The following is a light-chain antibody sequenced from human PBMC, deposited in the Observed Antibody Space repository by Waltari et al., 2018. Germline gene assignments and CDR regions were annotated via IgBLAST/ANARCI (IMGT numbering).Light chain of an antibody. V-gene: IGKV1-39*01. CDR3: QQSYSTPRT. Sequence: DIQMTQSPSSLSASVGDRVTIPCRASQSISSYLNWYQQKPGKAPKLLIYAASSLQSGVPSRFSGSGPGTDFTLTISSLQPEDFATYYCQQSYSTPRTFGQGTKLEIK. J-gene: IGKJ2*01. CDR2: AAS. CDR1: QSISSY.